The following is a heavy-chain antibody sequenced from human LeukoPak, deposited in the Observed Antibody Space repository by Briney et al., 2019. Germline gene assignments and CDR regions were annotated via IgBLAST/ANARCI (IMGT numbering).Heavy chain of an antibody. CDR2: IKHDGSEK. D-gene: IGHD3-10*01. Sequence: PGGSLRLSCAASGFTFSNYAMSWVRQAPGKGLEWVANIKHDGSEKYYMDSVKGRFTISRDNSKNSLYLQMNSLRVEDTAVYYCARDWFWGQGTLVTVSS. V-gene: IGHV3-7*01. J-gene: IGHJ4*02. CDR1: GFTFSNYA. CDR3: ARDWF.